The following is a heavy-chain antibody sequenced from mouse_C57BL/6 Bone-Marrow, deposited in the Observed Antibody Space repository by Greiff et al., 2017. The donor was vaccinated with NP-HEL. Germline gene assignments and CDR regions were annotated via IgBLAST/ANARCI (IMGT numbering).Heavy chain of an antibody. D-gene: IGHD2-3*01. J-gene: IGHJ2*01. CDR1: GFSLTSYG. CDR3: ARVYDGYSEGGCYFDD. CDR2: IWGVGST. V-gene: IGHV2-6*01. Sequence: VQRVEPGPGLVAPSQSLSISCTVSGFSLTSYGVHWVRQSPGKGLEWLGVIWGVGSTNYNSALKSSLSISKDNSKSQVFLKMSSLQTDDTAMYYCARVYDGYSEGGCYFDDWGQGTTLTVSS.